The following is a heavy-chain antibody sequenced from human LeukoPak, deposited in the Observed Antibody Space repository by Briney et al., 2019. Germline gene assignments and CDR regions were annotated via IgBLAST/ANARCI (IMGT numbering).Heavy chain of an antibody. CDR2: IIPIFGTA. CDR3: ARAGEVYNSGSYLEY. V-gene: IGHV1-69*13. Sequence: ASVKVSCKASGGTFSSYAISWVRQAPGQGLEWMGGIIPIFGTANYAQKFQGRVTITADESTSTAYMELSSLRSEDTAVYYCARAGEVYNSGSYLEYWGQGTLATVSS. J-gene: IGHJ4*02. D-gene: IGHD6-19*01. CDR1: GGTFSSYA.